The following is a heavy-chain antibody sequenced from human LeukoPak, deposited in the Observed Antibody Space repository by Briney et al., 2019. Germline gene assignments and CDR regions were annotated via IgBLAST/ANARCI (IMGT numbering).Heavy chain of an antibody. V-gene: IGHV3-30*18. CDR1: GFSFSRNG. CDR3: ADDEFGSGSFDI. D-gene: IGHD3-10*01. Sequence: PGGSLRLSCAASGFSFSRNGMHWVRQAPGKGLEWVAVISYDGSIKYYVDSVKGRFTISRDNSKNTLYLQMNSLRAEDTAMYYCADDEFGSGSFDIWGQGTMVTVSS. CDR2: ISYDGSIK. J-gene: IGHJ3*02.